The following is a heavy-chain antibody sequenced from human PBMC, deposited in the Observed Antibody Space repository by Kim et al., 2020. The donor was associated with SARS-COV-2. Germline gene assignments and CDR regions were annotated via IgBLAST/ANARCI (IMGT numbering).Heavy chain of an antibody. D-gene: IGHD3-22*01. CDR3: ARSYYYDSSGYYNGLYYYYGMDV. Sequence: GGSLRLSCAASGFTFSSYWMHWVRQAPGKGLVWVSRINSDGSSTSYADSVKGRFTISRDNAKNTLYLQMNSLRAEDTAVYYCARSYYYDSSGYYNGLYYYYGMDVWGQGTTVTVSS. CDR2: INSDGSST. V-gene: IGHV3-74*01. J-gene: IGHJ6*02. CDR1: GFTFSSYW.